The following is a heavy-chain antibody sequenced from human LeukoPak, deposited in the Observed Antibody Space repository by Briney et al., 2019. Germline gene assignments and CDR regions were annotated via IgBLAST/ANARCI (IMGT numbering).Heavy chain of an antibody. CDR3: ARVQFQWFDP. CDR2: INSDGSST. J-gene: IGHJ5*02. V-gene: IGHV3-74*01. Sequence: GGSLRLSCAASGFTFSSYWMHWVRQAPGKGLVWVSRINSDGSSTSYADSVKGRFTIARDNSKKTLSLQMNNLRVDDTAVYYCARVQFQWFDPWGPGTLVTVSS. D-gene: IGHD6-19*01. CDR1: GFTFSSYW.